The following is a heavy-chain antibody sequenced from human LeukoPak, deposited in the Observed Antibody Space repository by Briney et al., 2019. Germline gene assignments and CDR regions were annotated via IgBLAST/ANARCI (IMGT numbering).Heavy chain of an antibody. CDR3: ARDPRGINFDY. Sequence: GASLRLSCAASGFRFSDYIMSWVRQAPGKGLEWVSYISGSSDTIYYAASVKGRVTVSRDNAKNSLYLQMNSLTAEDTAVYYCARDPRGINFDYWGQGTLVTVSS. CDR2: ISGSSDTI. CDR1: GFRFSDYI. J-gene: IGHJ4*02. D-gene: IGHD5-12*01. V-gene: IGHV3-48*04.